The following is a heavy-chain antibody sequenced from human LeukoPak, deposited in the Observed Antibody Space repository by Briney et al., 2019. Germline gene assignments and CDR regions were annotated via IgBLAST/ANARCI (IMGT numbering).Heavy chain of an antibody. Sequence: GGSLRLSCAASGFTFSSYAMSWVRQAPGKGLEWVSAISGSGGSTYYVDSVKGRFTISRDNSKNTLYLQMNSLRAEDTAVYYCAKDTVTTSGDYYGMDVWGQGTTVTVSS. D-gene: IGHD4-17*01. V-gene: IGHV3-23*01. CDR3: AKDTVTTSGDYYGMDV. CDR2: ISGSGGST. CDR1: GFTFSSYA. J-gene: IGHJ6*02.